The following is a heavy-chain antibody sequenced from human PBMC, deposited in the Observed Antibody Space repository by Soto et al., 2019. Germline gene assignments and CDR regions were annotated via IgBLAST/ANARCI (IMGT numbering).Heavy chain of an antibody. Sequence: TSETLSLTCTVSGGSISTYYWSWIRQPPGKGLEWIGYIYYNGSTNYNSSLKSRVTISVDTSKNQFSLKLSSVTAADTAVYYCARRYGSFLDYSAQGSLVIVSS. CDR2: IYYNGST. D-gene: IGHD3-10*01. CDR1: GGSISTYY. CDR3: ARRYGSFLDY. J-gene: IGHJ4*02. V-gene: IGHV4-59*08.